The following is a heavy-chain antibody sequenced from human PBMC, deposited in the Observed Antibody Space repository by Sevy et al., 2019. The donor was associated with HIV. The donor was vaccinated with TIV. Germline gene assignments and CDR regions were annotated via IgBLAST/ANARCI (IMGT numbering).Heavy chain of an antibody. CDR2: IIPMFGSA. CDR3: AKSISWYASFDS. D-gene: IGHD6-13*01. V-gene: IGHV1-69*13. Sequence: ASVTVSCKASGGTFNNYAVNWVRQAPGHGLEWMGGIIPMFGSANYVQKFQGRVTITADESTSTAYMEVSSLRSDDTAVYYCAKSISWYASFDSWGQGTLVTVSS. CDR1: GGTFNNYA. J-gene: IGHJ4*02.